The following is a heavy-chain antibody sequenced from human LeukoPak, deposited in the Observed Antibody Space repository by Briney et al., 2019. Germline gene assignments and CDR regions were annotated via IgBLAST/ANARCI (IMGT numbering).Heavy chain of an antibody. CDR3: AKKLGDGGNFYYYYYMDV. V-gene: IGHV3-48*01. CDR2: ISSSSSTI. D-gene: IGHD4-23*01. J-gene: IGHJ6*03. CDR1: GFTFSSYS. Sequence: RSGGSLRLSCAASGFTFSSYSMNWVRQAPGKGLEWVSYISSSSSTIYYADSVKGRFTISRDNAKNSLYLQMNSLRAEDTAVYYCAKKLGDGGNFYYYYYMDVWGEGTTVAISS.